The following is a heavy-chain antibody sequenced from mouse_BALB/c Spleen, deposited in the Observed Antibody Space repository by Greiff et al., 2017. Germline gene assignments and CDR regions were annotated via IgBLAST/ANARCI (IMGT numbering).Heavy chain of an antibody. CDR1: GFSLNSYG. Sequence: VKLVESGPGLVKPSQSLSISCTVSGFSLNSYGVHWVRQSPGKGLEWLGVIWSGGGTDYNAAIISRLSISKENTKSQVFCKMNSLQANDTAIYYCARNRELRLREYAMGYWGQGASVTGSS. CDR2: IWSGGGT. J-gene: IGHJ4*01. D-gene: IGHD1-2*01. V-gene: IGHV2-2*02. CDR3: ARNRELRLREYAMGY.